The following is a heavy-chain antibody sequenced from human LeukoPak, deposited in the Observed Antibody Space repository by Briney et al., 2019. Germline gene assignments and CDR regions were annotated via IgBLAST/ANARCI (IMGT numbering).Heavy chain of an antibody. Sequence: GGPLTLSCAASGFTFNSHWMTRVRQAPGKGLEWVAGIKQGGTDKYYADSVKGRFTVSRDNAKNSLYLKMSSLSADDTAVYFCARGPNYGARVDFLGSWGRGTKVTVSS. CDR2: IKQGGTDK. CDR3: ARGPNYGARVDFLGS. J-gene: IGHJ4*02. V-gene: IGHV3-7*04. D-gene: IGHD4-17*01. CDR1: GFTFNSHW.